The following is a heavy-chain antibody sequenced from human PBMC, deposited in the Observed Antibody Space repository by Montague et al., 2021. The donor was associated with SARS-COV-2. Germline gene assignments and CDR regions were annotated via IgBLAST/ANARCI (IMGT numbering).Heavy chain of an antibody. V-gene: IGHV4-4*02. D-gene: IGHD3-3*01. CDR1: GGSISSSNW. Sequence: SETLSLTCAVSGGSISSSNWWSWVRQPPGKGLEWIGEIYHSGSTNYNPSLKSRVTISVDKSKNQFFLKLSSVTAADTAVYYCARGYRRITIFGVVIYDAFDIWGQGTMVTVSS. J-gene: IGHJ3*02. CDR2: IYHSGST. CDR3: ARGYRRITIFGVVIYDAFDI.